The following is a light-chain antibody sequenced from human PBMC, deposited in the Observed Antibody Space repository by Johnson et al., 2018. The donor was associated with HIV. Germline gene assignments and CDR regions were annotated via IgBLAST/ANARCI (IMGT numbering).Light chain of an antibody. V-gene: IGLV1-51*01. CDR1: SSNIGNNY. CDR2: DNN. CDR3: ATWDSSLTTGGV. Sequence: QSVLTQPPSVSAAPGQKVTISCSGSSSNIGNNYVSWYQQLPGTAPKLLIYDNNKRPSGIPDRFSGSKSGTSATLGITGLKTGDEADYYCATWDSSLTTGGVFGSGTKVTVL. J-gene: IGLJ1*01.